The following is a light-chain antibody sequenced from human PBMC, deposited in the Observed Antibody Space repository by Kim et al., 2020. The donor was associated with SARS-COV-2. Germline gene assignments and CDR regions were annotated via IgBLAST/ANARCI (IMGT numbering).Light chain of an antibody. CDR1: SSNIGRNA. J-gene: IGLJ2*01. V-gene: IGLV1-44*01. Sequence: GQGVTISCSGSSSNIGRNAGDWYQQLPGTAPKLLMYSDNQRPSGVPDRFSGSKSGTSASLAISGLQSEDEADYYCKVWDDSLNGVVFGGGTQLTVL. CDR3: KVWDDSLNGVV. CDR2: SDN.